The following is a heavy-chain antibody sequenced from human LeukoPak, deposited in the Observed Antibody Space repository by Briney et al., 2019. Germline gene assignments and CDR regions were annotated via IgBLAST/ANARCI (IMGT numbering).Heavy chain of an antibody. Sequence: GASVKVSCKASGYTFTSYGISWVRQAPGQGLEWMGIINPSGGSTSYAQKFQGRVTMTRDTSTSTVYMELSSLRSEDTAVYYCAREVVVAATPYYYYYGMDVWGQGTTVTVSS. CDR3: AREVVVAATPYYYYYGMDV. CDR2: INPSGGST. V-gene: IGHV1-46*01. J-gene: IGHJ6*02. D-gene: IGHD2-15*01. CDR1: GYTFTSYG.